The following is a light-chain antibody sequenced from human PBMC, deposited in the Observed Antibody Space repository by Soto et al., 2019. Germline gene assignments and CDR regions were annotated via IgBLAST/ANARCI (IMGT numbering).Light chain of an antibody. Sequence: QSVLTQPPSVSEAPRQRVTISCSGSSSNIGNNAVNWYQQLPGKAPKLLIYYDDLLPSGVSDRFSGSKSGTSASLAISGLQSEDEADYNCAAWDNSPKGVVFGGGTKLTVL. J-gene: IGLJ2*01. V-gene: IGLV1-36*01. CDR3: AAWDNSPKGVV. CDR1: SSNIGNNA. CDR2: YDD.